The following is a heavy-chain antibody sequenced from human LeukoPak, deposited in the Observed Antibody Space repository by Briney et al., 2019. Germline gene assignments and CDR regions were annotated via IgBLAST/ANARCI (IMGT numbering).Heavy chain of an antibody. Sequence: ASVKVSCKASGYTFTGYYMHWVPQAPGQGLEWMGWINPNSGGTNYAQKFQGWVTMTRDTSISTAYMELSRLRSDDTAVYYCARGLAVAGTPPFDYWGQGTLVTVSS. D-gene: IGHD6-19*01. CDR3: ARGLAVAGTPPFDY. J-gene: IGHJ4*02. CDR2: INPNSGGT. V-gene: IGHV1-2*04. CDR1: GYTFTGYY.